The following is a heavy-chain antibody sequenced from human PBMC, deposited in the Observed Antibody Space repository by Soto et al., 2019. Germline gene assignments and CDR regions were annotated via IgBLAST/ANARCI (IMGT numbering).Heavy chain of an antibody. CDR1: GFTFSSYA. V-gene: IGHV3-30-3*01. Sequence: GGSLRLSSAASGFTFSSYAMHWVRQSPGKGLEWVAVISYDGSNKYYADSVKGRFTISRDNSKNTLYLQMNSLRAEDTAVYYCARKAYYDSSGYTDYWGQGTLVTVSS. D-gene: IGHD3-22*01. CDR2: ISYDGSNK. J-gene: IGHJ4*02. CDR3: ARKAYYDSSGYTDY.